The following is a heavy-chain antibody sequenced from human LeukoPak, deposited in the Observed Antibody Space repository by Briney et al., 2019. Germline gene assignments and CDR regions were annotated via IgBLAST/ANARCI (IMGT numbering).Heavy chain of an antibody. J-gene: IGHJ6*03. CDR3: ANYGSGSYYYYYMDV. CDR1: GFTLSSYG. CDR2: IRYDGSNK. D-gene: IGHD3-10*01. Sequence: PGGSLRLSCAASGFTLSSYGMHWVRQAPGKGLEWVAFIRYDGSNKYYADSVKGRFTISRDNSKNTLYLQMNSLRAEDTAVYYCANYGSGSYYYYYMDVWGKGTTVTVSS. V-gene: IGHV3-30*02.